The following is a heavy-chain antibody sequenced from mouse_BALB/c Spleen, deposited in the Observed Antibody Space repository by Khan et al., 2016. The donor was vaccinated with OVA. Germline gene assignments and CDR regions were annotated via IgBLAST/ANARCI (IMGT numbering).Heavy chain of an antibody. CDR3: ARRGDGYYGAMDY. J-gene: IGHJ4*01. V-gene: IGHV3-2*02. D-gene: IGHD2-3*01. CDR1: GYSITSDYA. CDR2: ISYSGST. Sequence: EVKLLESGPGLVKPSQSLSLTYTVTGYSITSDYAWNWIRQFPGNKLEWMGYISYSGSTSYNPSLKSRISITRDTSKNQFFLQLNSVTTEDTATYYCARRGDGYYGAMDYWGQGTSVTVSS.